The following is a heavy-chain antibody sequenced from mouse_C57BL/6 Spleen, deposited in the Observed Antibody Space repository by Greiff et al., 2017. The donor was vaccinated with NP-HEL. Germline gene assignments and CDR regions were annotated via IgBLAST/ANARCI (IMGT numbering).Heavy chain of an antibody. D-gene: IGHD2-3*01. CDR1: GYSITSGYY. J-gene: IGHJ1*03. CDR2: ISYDGSN. Sequence: EVQRVESGPGLVKPSQSLSLTCSVTGYSITSGYYWNWIRQFPGNKLEWMGYISYDGSNNYNPSLKNRISITRDTSKNQFFLKLNSVTTEDTATYYCARDDGYFWYFDVWGTGTTVTVSS. V-gene: IGHV3-6*01. CDR3: ARDDGYFWYFDV.